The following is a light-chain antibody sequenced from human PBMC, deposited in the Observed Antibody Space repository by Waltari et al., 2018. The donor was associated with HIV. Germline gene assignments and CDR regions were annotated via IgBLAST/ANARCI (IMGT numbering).Light chain of an antibody. CDR2: GNS. CDR1: SSNIGAGFD. CDR3: QSYDSSLGASL. Sequence: QSVLTQPPSVSGAPGQRVTISCTGSSSNIGAGFDVQWYQQLPGTAPKLLIYGNSNRPSGVPDRFSGSKSGTSASLAITGLQAEDEADYSCQSYDSSLGASLFGGGTKLTVL. J-gene: IGLJ2*01. V-gene: IGLV1-40*01.